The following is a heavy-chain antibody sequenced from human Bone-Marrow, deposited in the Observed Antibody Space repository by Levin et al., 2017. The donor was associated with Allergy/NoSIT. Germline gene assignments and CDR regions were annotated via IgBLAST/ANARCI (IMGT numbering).Heavy chain of an antibody. CDR2: ISSDGSET. J-gene: IGHJ4*02. CDR3: AKGGPWLVAPHDY. Sequence: SCVGSGFTFRDYSMHWVRQSPGKGLEWVALISSDGSETYYGDFVRGRFTISRDDSRATVSLQMKSLTPEDTAGYYCAKGGPWLVAPHDYWGQGTAVTVAS. D-gene: IGHD6-19*01. V-gene: IGHV3-30*18. CDR1: GFTFRDYS.